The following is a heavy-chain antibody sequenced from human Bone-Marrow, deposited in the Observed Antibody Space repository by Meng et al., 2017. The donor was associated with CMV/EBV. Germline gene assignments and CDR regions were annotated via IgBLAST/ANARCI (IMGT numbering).Heavy chain of an antibody. D-gene: IGHD2-2*01. CDR3: ARGFVVVPAAMIY. Sequence: ASVMVSCKASGYTFTGYYMPWVRLAPGQGLEWMGCINPNSGGTNYAQKFQGRVTMTRDTSISTAYMEVSRLSSDDPAVYYCARGFVVVPAAMIYWGQGTLVTVAS. V-gene: IGHV1-2*02. J-gene: IGHJ4*02. CDR1: GYTFTGYY. CDR2: INPNSGGT.